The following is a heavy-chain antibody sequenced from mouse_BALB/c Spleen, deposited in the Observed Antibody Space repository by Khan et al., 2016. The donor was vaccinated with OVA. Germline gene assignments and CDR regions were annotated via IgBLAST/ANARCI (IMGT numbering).Heavy chain of an antibody. CDR2: IDPFSGGT. CDR1: GYSFTTYY. D-gene: IGHD2-2*01. J-gene: IGHJ3*01. Sequence: VQLQQSGPELMKPGTSVKISCKASGYSFTTYYIHWVMQSHETSLEWIGYIDPFSGGTTYNQKFKGKATLTVDKSSSTAYIHLSNLTSEDSAVYYCTRHGYDAWFTYWGQGTLVTVSA. V-gene: IGHV1S135*01. CDR3: TRHGYDAWFTY.